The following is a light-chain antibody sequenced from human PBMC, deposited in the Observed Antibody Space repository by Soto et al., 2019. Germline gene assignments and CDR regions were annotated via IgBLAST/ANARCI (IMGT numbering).Light chain of an antibody. V-gene: IGKV3-15*01. CDR1: QSVSSN. CDR3: QQYNNWPPYT. Sequence: EIGMTQSPATLSVSPGERATLSCRASQSVSSNLAWYHQKPGQAPRLRIYGASTRATGSPARFSGSGSGTEFTLTISSLQSEDFAVYYCQQYNNWPPYTFGQGTKLEIK. J-gene: IGKJ2*01. CDR2: GAS.